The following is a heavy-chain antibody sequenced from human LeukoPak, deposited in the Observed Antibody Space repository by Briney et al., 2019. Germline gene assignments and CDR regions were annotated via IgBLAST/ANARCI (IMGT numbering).Heavy chain of an antibody. J-gene: IGHJ4*02. CDR3: ARDLGPYYYDSSGYYAWY. CDR1: GYTFTGYY. D-gene: IGHD3-22*01. Sequence: ASVKVSCKASGYTFTGYYMHWVRQAPGQGLEWMGWINPNSGGTNYAQKFQGRVTMTRDTSISTAYMELSRLRSDDTAVYYCARDLGPYYYDSSGYYAWYWGQGTLVTVSS. CDR2: INPNSGGT. V-gene: IGHV1-2*02.